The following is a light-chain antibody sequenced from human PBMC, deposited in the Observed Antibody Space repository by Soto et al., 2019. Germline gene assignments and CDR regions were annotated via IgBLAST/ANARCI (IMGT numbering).Light chain of an antibody. CDR1: QTISSW. J-gene: IGKJ5*01. V-gene: IGKV1-5*03. CDR2: KAS. CDR3: QQSYSTPIT. Sequence: DIQMTQSPSTLSGSVGDRVTINCRASQTISSWLAWYQQKPGKAPKLLIYKASTLKSGVPSRFSGSGSGTDFTLTISSLQPEDFATYYCQQSYSTPITFGQGTRLEIK.